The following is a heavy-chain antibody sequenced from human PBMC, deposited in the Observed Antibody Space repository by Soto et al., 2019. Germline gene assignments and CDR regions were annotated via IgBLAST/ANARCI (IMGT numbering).Heavy chain of an antibody. CDR2: ISYDGSNK. CDR1: GFTFSSYG. CDR3: AKDVTITMVRGVRDS. D-gene: IGHD3-10*01. J-gene: IGHJ5*01. Sequence: QVQLVESGGGVVQPGRSLRLSCAASGFTFSSYGMHWVRQAPGKGLEWVAVISYDGSNKHYADSVKGRFTISRDNSKNTLYLQMNSLRAEDTAVYYCAKDVTITMVRGVRDSWGQGTLVTVSS. V-gene: IGHV3-30*18.